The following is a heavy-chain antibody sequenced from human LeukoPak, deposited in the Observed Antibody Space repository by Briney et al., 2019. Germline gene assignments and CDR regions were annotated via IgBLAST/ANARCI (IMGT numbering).Heavy chain of an antibody. CDR3: AKVLLMTHSPGDY. J-gene: IGHJ4*02. CDR2: ISGSGGST. CDR1: GFTFSSYA. V-gene: IGHV3-23*01. D-gene: IGHD3-16*01. Sequence: PGESLRLSCAASGFTFSSYAMSWVRQAPGKGLEWVSAISGSGGSTYYADSVKGRFTISRDNSKNSLYLQMNSLRAEDTAVYYCAKVLLMTHSPGDYWGQGTLVTVSS.